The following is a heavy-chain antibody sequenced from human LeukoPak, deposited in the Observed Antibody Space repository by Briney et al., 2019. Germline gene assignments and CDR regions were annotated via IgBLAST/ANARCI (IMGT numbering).Heavy chain of an antibody. CDR1: GYSISSGYY. CDR3: ARVSGYLIDQ. CDR2: IYHSGST. D-gene: IGHD3-22*01. J-gene: IGHJ4*02. Sequence: SETLSLTCTVSGYSISSGYYWGWIRQPPGKGLEWIGSIYHSGSTYYNPSLKSRVTISVDTSKNQFSLKLSSVTAADTAVYYCARVSGYLIDQWGQGTLVTVSS. V-gene: IGHV4-38-2*02.